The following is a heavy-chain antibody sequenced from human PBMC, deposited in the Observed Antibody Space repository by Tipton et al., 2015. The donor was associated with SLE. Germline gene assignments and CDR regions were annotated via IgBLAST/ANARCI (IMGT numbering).Heavy chain of an antibody. J-gene: IGHJ4*02. D-gene: IGHD3-10*01. CDR3: ARETPVYYYGSGSLH. V-gene: IGHV4-61*01. CDR1: GYSISSGYY. Sequence: TLSLTCVVSGYSISSGYYWSWIRQPPGKGLEWIGYIYYSGSTNYNPSLKSRVTISVDTSKNQFSLKLSPVTAADTAVYYCARETPVYYYGSGSLHWGQGTLVTVSS. CDR2: IYYSGST.